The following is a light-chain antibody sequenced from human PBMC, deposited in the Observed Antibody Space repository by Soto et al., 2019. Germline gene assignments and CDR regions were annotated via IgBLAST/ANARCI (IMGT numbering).Light chain of an antibody. CDR2: NVN. V-gene: IGLV2-14*03. Sequence: QSALTQPASVSGSLGQSSTISCTGTSSDIGSYNWVSWYQHHPGKAPKVILYNVNSRPSGVSNRFSGSKSGSTASLTISGLQAEDEADYYCNSYTTTTAPRLFGGGTKLTVL. CDR3: NSYTTTTAPRL. CDR1: SSDIGSYNW. J-gene: IGLJ2*01.